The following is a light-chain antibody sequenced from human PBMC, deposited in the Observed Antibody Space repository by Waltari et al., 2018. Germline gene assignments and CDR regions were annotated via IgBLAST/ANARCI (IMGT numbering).Light chain of an antibody. V-gene: IGKV3-20*01. CDR1: QSVSHSN. Sequence: EIVLTQSPGTLSLSTGERATLSCRATQSVSHSNLAWYQQKGGQAPRLLIYGASSRATGIPDRFSGSGSGTDFTLSISRLEPEDYGVYYCQQYAGSPITFGGGTKVEI. J-gene: IGKJ4*01. CDR2: GAS. CDR3: QQYAGSPIT.